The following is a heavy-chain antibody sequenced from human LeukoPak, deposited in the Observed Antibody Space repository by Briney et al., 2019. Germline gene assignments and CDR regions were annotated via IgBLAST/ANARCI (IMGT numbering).Heavy chain of an antibody. J-gene: IGHJ4*02. V-gene: IGHV1-24*01. CDR1: GYTLTEIS. D-gene: IGHD3-3*01. CDR3: ATLPPRFLSRYADY. Sequence: ASVKVSCKVSGYTLTEISIHWARQAPGKGLEWMGGFDPEDGETIYAQRFQGRVTMTEDTSADTAYMELSSLRSEDTAVYYCATLPPRFLSRYADYWGQGTLVTVSS. CDR2: FDPEDGET.